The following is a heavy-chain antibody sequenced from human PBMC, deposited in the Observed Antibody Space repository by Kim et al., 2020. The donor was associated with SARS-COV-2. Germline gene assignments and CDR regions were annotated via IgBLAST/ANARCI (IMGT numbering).Heavy chain of an antibody. D-gene: IGHD3-22*01. V-gene: IGHV4-39*01. CDR3: ARRGDLAWGNYYDSSGEDAFDI. J-gene: IGHJ3*02. Sequence: SETLSLTCTVSGGSISSSSYYWGWIRQPPGKGLEWIGSIYYSGSTYYNPSLKSRVTISVDTSKNQFSLKLSSVTAADTAVYYCARRGDLAWGNYYDSSGEDAFDIWGQGTMVTVSS. CDR1: GGSISSSSYY. CDR2: IYYSGST.